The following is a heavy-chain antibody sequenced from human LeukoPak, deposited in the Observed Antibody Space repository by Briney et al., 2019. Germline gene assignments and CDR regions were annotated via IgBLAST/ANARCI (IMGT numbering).Heavy chain of an antibody. CDR3: ATGVTTGVGFDY. D-gene: IGHD4-23*01. CDR2: LRYDGTDK. CDR1: GFILSIYG. V-gene: IGHV3-30*02. J-gene: IGHJ4*02. Sequence: GGSLRLSCVASGFILSIYGMHWVRQAPGRGLEWVAFLRYDGTDKYYADSVKGRFTISRDDSKNILYLQMNSLRAEDTAVYYCATGVTTGVGFDYWGQGTLVTVSS.